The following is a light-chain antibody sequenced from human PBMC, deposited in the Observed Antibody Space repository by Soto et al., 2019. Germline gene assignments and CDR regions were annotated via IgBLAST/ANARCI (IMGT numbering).Light chain of an antibody. V-gene: IGLV3-21*02. Sequence: SYELTQAPSVSVAPGQTARITCGGNNIAIKSVHWYQQKPGQAPVLVVYDDGDRPSGIPERFSGSNSGNTATLTITRVEAGDEADYHCQVWDTSSDDRVVFGRGTKVTVL. CDR3: QVWDTSSDDRVV. CDR2: DDG. J-gene: IGLJ2*01. CDR1: NIAIKS.